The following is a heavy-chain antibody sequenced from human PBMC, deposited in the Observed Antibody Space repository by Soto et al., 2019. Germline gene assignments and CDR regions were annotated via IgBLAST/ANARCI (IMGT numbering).Heavy chain of an antibody. V-gene: IGHV1-3*01. J-gene: IGHJ4*02. CDR3: ARGALVPFAFSLDY. Sequence: ASVNVSCKASGYTFTSYAMHWVRQAPGQRLEWMGWINAGNGNTKYSQKFQGRVTITRDTSASTAYMELSSLRSEDTAVYYCARGALVPFAFSLDYWGQGTLVTVSA. CDR2: INAGNGNT. D-gene: IGHD3-10*01. CDR1: GYTFTSYA.